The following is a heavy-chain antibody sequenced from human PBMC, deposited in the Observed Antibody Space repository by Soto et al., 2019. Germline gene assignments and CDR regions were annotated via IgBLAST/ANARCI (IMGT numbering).Heavy chain of an antibody. V-gene: IGHV1-2*04. CDR2: INPNSGGT. CDR3: ARDRAFYDILTGSSQYYYYYGMDV. J-gene: IGHJ6*02. Sequence: ASVKVSCKASGYTFTGYYMHWVRQAPGQGLEWMGWINPNSGGTNYAQKFQGWVTMTRDTSISTAYMELSRLRSDDTAVYYCARDRAFYDILTGSSQYYYYYGMDVWGQGTTVTVSS. CDR1: GYTFTGYY. D-gene: IGHD3-9*01.